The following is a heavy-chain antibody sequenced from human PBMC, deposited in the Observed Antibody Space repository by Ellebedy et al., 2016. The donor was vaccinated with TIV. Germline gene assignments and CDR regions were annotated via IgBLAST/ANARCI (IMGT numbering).Heavy chain of an antibody. J-gene: IGHJ4*02. Sequence: GESLKISCAASGFTFSSYSMNWVRQAPGKGLEWVSSISSSSSYIYYADSVKGRFTISRDNAKNSLYLQMNSLRAEDTAVYYCARHAASGYSLLLYWGQGTLVTVSS. D-gene: IGHD5-12*01. CDR3: ARHAASGYSLLLY. CDR2: ISSSSSYI. V-gene: IGHV3-21*01. CDR1: GFTFSSYS.